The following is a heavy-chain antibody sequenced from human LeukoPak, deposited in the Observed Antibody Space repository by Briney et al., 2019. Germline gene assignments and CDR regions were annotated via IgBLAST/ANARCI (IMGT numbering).Heavy chain of an antibody. CDR3: ARHPRGSSGYYGYFDY. CDR1: GGSFSGYY. J-gene: IGHJ4*02. Sequence: KSSETLSLTCAVYGGSFSGYYWSWIRQPPGKGLEWIGEINHSGSTNYNPSLKSRVTISIDTSKNQFSLKLSSVTAADTAVYYCARHPRGSSGYYGYFDYWGQGTLVTVSS. CDR2: INHSGST. D-gene: IGHD3-22*01. V-gene: IGHV4-34*01.